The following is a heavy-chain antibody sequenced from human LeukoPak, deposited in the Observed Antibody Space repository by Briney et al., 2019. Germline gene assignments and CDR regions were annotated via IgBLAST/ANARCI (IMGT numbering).Heavy chain of an antibody. D-gene: IGHD1-26*01. Sequence: SETLSLTCIVSGGSISSYYWSWIRQPPGKGLEWIGYIYSSGSTNSNPSLKSRVTISVDTSKNQFSLKLSSVTAADTAVYYCARLEWELHPGAFDIWGQGTLVTVSS. CDR1: GGSISSYY. CDR2: IYSSGST. J-gene: IGHJ3*02. CDR3: ARLEWELHPGAFDI. V-gene: IGHV4-4*09.